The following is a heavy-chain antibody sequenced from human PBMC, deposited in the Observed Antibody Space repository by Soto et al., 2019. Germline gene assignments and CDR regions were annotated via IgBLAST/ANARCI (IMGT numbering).Heavy chain of an antibody. J-gene: IGHJ6*02. CDR2: IYPGDSDT. Sequence: GESLKISCKGCGYSFTSYWIGWVRQMPGKGLEWVGIIYPGDSDTRYSPSFRGQVIISAAKSISTAYLQWSSLKAADTSMNYCARLAGIAYAYGMDVWGQGTTVTVSS. V-gene: IGHV5-51*01. CDR3: ARLAGIAYAYGMDV. CDR1: GYSFTSYW. D-gene: IGHD6-13*01.